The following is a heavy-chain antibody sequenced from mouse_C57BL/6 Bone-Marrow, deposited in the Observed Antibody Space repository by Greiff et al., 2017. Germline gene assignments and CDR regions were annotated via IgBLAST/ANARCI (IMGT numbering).Heavy chain of an antibody. J-gene: IGHJ1*03. Sequence: QVQLQQSGPELVKPGASVTLSCKASGYTFTSYDINWVKQRPGQGLEWIGWIYPRDGSTKHNEKFKGKATLTVDTSSSTAYMELHSLTSEDSAVYFCARDYGSSYWSFDVWGTGTTVTVSA. CDR2: IYPRDGST. CDR3: ARDYGSSYWSFDV. D-gene: IGHD1-1*01. CDR1: GYTFTSYD. V-gene: IGHV1-85*01.